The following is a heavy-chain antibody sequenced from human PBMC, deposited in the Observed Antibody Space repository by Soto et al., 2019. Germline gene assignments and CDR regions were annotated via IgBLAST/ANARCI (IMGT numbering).Heavy chain of an antibody. Sequence: TLSLTCTVSGGSISSYYWSWIRQPPGKGLEWIGYIYYSGSTNYNPSLKSRVTISVDTSKNQFSLKLSSVTAADTAVYYCARDRWYYDSSGQVDAFDIWGQGTMVTVSS. CDR1: GGSISSYY. V-gene: IGHV4-59*01. CDR2: IYYSGST. CDR3: ARDRWYYDSSGQVDAFDI. D-gene: IGHD3-22*01. J-gene: IGHJ3*02.